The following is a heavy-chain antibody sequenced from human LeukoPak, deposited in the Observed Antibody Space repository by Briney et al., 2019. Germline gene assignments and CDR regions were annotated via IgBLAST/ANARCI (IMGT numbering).Heavy chain of an antibody. D-gene: IGHD6-13*01. V-gene: IGHV3-43*01. Sequence: GGSLRLSCAASGFNFDDYTMHWVRQIPGKSLDWVSLINWDGGSKFYADSVKDPLTIYRETTKNFLYSQMISLRTEDTALYYCAKDLGKVIAAAGTSGFDSWGRGTLVTVSS. CDR1: GFNFDDYT. J-gene: IGHJ4*01. CDR3: AKDLGKVIAAAGTSGFDS. CDR2: INWDGGSK.